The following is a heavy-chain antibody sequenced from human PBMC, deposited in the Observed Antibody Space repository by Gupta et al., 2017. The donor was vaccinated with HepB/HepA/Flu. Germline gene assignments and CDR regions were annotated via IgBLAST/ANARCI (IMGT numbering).Heavy chain of an antibody. CDR2: IYSGGST. D-gene: IGHD6-19*01. V-gene: IGHV3-66*01. Sequence: EVQLVESGGGLVQPGGSLRLSCAASGFTVSSNYMSWVRQAPGKGLEWVSVIYSGGSTYYADSVKGRFTISRDNSKNTLYLQMNSLRAEDTAVYYCAAVAGGGDYYYYYGMDVWGQGTTVTVSS. J-gene: IGHJ6*02. CDR1: GFTVSSNY. CDR3: AAVAGGGDYYYYYGMDV.